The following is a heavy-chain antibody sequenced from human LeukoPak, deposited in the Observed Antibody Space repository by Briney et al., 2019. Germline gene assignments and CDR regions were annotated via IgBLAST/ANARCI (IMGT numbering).Heavy chain of an antibody. Sequence: GGSLRLSRAVSGFTFRSYAMSGVREAPGRGLECVSTISGSGGSTYSADSVKGRFTISRDNHKNTLYLQMNSLRAEDTAVYYCAKIPGYTVTTHFDYWGQGTLVTVSS. CDR2: ISGSGGST. V-gene: IGHV3-23*01. CDR1: GFTFRSYA. CDR3: AKIPGYTVTTHFDY. D-gene: IGHD4-17*01. J-gene: IGHJ4*02.